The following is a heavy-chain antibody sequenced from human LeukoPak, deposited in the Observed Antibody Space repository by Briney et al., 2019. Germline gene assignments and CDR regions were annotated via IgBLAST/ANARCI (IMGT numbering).Heavy chain of an antibody. V-gene: IGHV4-34*01. D-gene: IGHD6-19*01. CDR2: INHSGST. J-gene: IGHJ6*03. CDR3: ARDRSSGWYVPYYYYYMDV. CDR1: GGSFSGYY. Sequence: SETLSLTCAVYGGSFSGYYWSWIRQPPGKGLEWIGEINHSGSTNYNPSLKSRVTISVDTSKNQFSLKLSSVTAADTAVYYCARDRSSGWYVPYYYYYMDVWGKGTTVTVSS.